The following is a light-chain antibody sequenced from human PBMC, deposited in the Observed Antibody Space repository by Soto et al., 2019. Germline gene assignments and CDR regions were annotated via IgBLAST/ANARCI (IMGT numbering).Light chain of an antibody. Sequence: QAVVTQEPSLTVSPGGTVTLTCDSSTGAVTSGHYPYWFQQKPGQAPRTLIYDTSNKHSWTPARFSGSLLGGKAALTLSGAQPEDEAEYYCLLSYSGARPYVVFGGGTKLTVL. CDR2: DTS. CDR3: LLSYSGARPYVV. CDR1: TGAVTSGHY. J-gene: IGLJ2*01. V-gene: IGLV7-46*01.